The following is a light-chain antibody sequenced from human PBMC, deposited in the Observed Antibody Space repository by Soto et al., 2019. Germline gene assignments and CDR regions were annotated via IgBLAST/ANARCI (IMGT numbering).Light chain of an antibody. CDR2: SIS. V-gene: IGKV1-39*01. Sequence: DIQLTQSPSSLSASVGDRVSITCRTSQTISTFLNWYHHRPGQAPKLLIYSISNLQSGVPSRFSGGGAGTEFTLTISSLQPEDFGSYSCQQTYYPPPTVGGGTRVQIK. CDR1: QTISTF. CDR3: QQTYYPPPT. J-gene: IGKJ4*01.